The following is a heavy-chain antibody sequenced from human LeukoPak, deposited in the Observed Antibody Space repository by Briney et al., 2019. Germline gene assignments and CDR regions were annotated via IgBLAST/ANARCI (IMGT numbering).Heavy chain of an antibody. Sequence: PSETLSLTCTVSGGSISCGDYYWSWIRQPPGKGLEWIGYIYYSGSTYYNPSLKSRVTISVDTSKNQFSLKLSSVTAADTAVYYCARVYGVADAFDIWGQGTMVTVSS. V-gene: IGHV4-30-4*01. CDR2: IYYSGST. D-gene: IGHD3-3*01. J-gene: IGHJ3*02. CDR3: ARVYGVADAFDI. CDR1: GGSISCGDYY.